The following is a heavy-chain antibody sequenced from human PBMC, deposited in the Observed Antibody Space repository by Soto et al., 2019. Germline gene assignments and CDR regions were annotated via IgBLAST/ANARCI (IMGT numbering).Heavy chain of an antibody. Sequence: GGPHRDPWAAAECTFGAYASSRVRQAPGKGLEWVSAISGSGGSTYYADSAKGRFTISRDNSKNTLYLQMNSLRAEDTAVYYCAKELPEYFQHWGQGTLVTVS. J-gene: IGHJ1*01. CDR2: ISGSGGST. CDR3: AKELPEYFQH. CDR1: ECTFGAYA. V-gene: IGHV3-23*01. D-gene: IGHD1-26*01.